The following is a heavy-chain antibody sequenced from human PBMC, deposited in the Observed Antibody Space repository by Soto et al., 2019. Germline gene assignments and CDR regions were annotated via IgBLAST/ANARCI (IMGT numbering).Heavy chain of an antibody. CDR3: AKDRFIMVRGVGFDY. D-gene: IGHD3-10*01. J-gene: IGHJ4*02. Sequence: EVQLLESGGGLVQPGGSLRLSCAASGFTFSNYAMSWVRQAPGKGLEWVSAISGSGDTTYYADSVMGRFTISRDNSKNTLYLQMNSLRAEDTAIYYCAKDRFIMVRGVGFDYWGQGTLVTVSS. CDR1: GFTFSNYA. V-gene: IGHV3-23*01. CDR2: ISGSGDTT.